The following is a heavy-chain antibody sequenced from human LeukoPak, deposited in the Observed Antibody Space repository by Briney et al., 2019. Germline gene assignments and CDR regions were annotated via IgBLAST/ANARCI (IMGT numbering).Heavy chain of an antibody. J-gene: IGHJ4*02. CDR1: GFTFSSYG. D-gene: IGHD2-15*01. CDR3: AKDHTGYCSGGSCHTPDY. Sequence: GGSLRLSCAASGFTFSSYGMHWVRRAPGKGLEWVAFIRYDGSNKYYADSVKGRFTISRDNSKNTLYLQMNSLRAEDTAVYYCAKDHTGYCSGGSCHTPDYWGQGTLVAVSS. CDR2: IRYDGSNK. V-gene: IGHV3-30*02.